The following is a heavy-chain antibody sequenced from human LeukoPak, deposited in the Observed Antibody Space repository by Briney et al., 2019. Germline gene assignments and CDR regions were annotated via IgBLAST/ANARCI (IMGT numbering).Heavy chain of an antibody. J-gene: IGHJ5*02. CDR2: IYYSGDT. CDR1: DGAIAGYS. Sequence: PSETLSLTCTVSDGAIAGYSWSWIRQPPGKGLEWIGYIYYSGDTNYNPSLQSRVTVSVDTSKNQFSLKLTSVTAADTAVYYCVSGPYGSGISNWFDPWGQGTLVIVSS. V-gene: IGHV4-59*01. CDR3: VSGPYGSGISNWFDP. D-gene: IGHD3-10*01.